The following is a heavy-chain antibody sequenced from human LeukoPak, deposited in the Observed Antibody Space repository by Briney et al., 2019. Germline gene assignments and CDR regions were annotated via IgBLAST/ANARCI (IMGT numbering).Heavy chain of an antibody. CDR3: ERHGIAGYGSQYYFDY. J-gene: IGHJ4*02. CDR1: GYTFSTYW. D-gene: IGHD3-10*01. Sequence: GESLKISCNGSGYTFSTYWIAWVRQMPGKGLEWMGIIYPGDSDTRYSPSFQGQVTILADNSNTAYLQWSSLRPSDTAISFCERHGIAGYGSQYYFDYWGQGTLVTVSS. V-gene: IGHV5-51*01. CDR2: IYPGDSDT.